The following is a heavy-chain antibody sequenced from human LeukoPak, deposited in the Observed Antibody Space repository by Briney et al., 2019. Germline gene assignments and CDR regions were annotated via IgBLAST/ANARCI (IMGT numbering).Heavy chain of an antibody. D-gene: IGHD6-13*01. J-gene: IGHJ6*02. CDR2: INPIADIA. Sequence: SVKVSCKASGGSFRRYTINWVRQAPGQGLEWMGGINPIADIASYAQKFLGRVTITADKSTSTAYMELNSLRSEDTAVYYCARWGAAAGTEFYYYYYGMDVWGQGTTVTVSS. CDR1: GGSFRRYT. CDR3: ARWGAAAGTEFYYYYYGMDV. V-gene: IGHV1-69*10.